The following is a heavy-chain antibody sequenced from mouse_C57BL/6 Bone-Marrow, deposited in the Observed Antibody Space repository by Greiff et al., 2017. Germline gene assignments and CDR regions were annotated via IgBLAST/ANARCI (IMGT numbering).Heavy chain of an antibody. CDR2: INPGSGGT. J-gene: IGHJ3*01. CDR3: TRKCYYYGSSFAY. CDR1: GYAFTNYL. V-gene: IGHV1-54*01. Sequence: VQLQQSGAELVRPGTSVKVSCKASGYAFTNYLIEWVKQRPGQGLEWIGVINPGSGGTNYNEKFKGKATLTADKSSSTAYMQLSSLTSEDSAVYYCTRKCYYYGSSFAYWGQGTLVTVSA. D-gene: IGHD1-1*01.